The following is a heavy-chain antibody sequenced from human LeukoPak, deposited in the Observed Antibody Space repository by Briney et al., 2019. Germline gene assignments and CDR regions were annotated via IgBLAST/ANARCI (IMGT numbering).Heavy chain of an antibody. CDR2: ISSSGSTI. V-gene: IGHV3-48*03. Sequence: PGGSLRLSCATSGFSFSNHGFHWVRQAPGKGLEWVSYISSSGSTIYYADSVKGRFTISRDNAKNSLYLQMNSLRAEDTAVYYCARDSPPSPYSGSYHFDYWGQGTLVTVSS. CDR3: ARDSPPSPYSGSYHFDY. D-gene: IGHD1-26*01. CDR1: GFSFSNHG. J-gene: IGHJ4*02.